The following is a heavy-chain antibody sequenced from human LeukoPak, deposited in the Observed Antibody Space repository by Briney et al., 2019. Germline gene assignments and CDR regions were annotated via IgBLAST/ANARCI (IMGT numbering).Heavy chain of an antibody. D-gene: IGHD6-6*01. CDR3: TRVGGGRIAARPPPDMDV. V-gene: IGHV3-73*01. CDR2: IRSKANSYAT. Sequence: GGSLRLSCAASGFTFSGSAMHWVRQASGKGLEWVGRIRSKANSYATAYAASVKGRFTISRDDSKNTAYLQMNSLKTEDTAVYYCTRVGGGRIAARPPPDMDVWGKGTTVTVSS. CDR1: GFTFSGSA. J-gene: IGHJ6*03.